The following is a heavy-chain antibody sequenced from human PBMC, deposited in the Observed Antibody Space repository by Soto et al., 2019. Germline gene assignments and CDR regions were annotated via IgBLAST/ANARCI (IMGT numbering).Heavy chain of an antibody. Sequence: EVQLVESGGGLVQPGGSLRLSCAASGFTVCSNYMSWVRQAPGKGLEWVSVIYSGGSTYYADSVKGRFTISRHNSKNTLYLQMHSLRAEDTAVYYCARVVPPANPPPVTTTGWYYFDYWGQGTLVTVSS. D-gene: IGHD4-17*01. J-gene: IGHJ4*02. CDR3: ARVVPPANPPPVTTTGWYYFDY. CDR1: GFTVCSNY. CDR2: IYSGGST. V-gene: IGHV3-53*04.